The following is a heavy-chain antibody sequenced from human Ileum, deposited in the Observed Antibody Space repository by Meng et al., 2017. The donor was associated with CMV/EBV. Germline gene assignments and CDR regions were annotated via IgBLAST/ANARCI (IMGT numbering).Heavy chain of an antibody. Sequence: GGSLRLSCAASGFSFPSYAMNWVRQAPGKGLEWVAIVYSGGTTKYYADSVKGRFTISRDNYSNTVYLQMNGLRDDDTAVYYCAGVDLPSTFSFSLWGQGPLVTVSS. CDR2: VYSGGTTK. CDR3: AGVDLPSTFSFSL. CDR1: GFSFPSYA. V-gene: IGHV3-23*03. J-gene: IGHJ4*02. D-gene: IGHD2/OR15-2a*01.